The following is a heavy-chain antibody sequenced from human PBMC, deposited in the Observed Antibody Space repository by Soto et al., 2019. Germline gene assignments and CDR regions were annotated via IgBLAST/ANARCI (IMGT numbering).Heavy chain of an antibody. D-gene: IGHD2-2*01. J-gene: IGHJ4*02. CDR3: ARGPSSLTRFDY. CDR1: GFTFSSYA. Sequence: TGGSLRLSCAASGFTFSSYAMHWVRQAPGKGLEWVAVISYDGSNKYYADSAKGRFTISRDNSKNTLYLQMNSLRAEDTAVYYCARGPSSLTRFDYWGQGTLVTVSS. V-gene: IGHV3-30-3*01. CDR2: ISYDGSNK.